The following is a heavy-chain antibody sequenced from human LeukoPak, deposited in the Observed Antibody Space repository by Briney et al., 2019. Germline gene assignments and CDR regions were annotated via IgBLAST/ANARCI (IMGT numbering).Heavy chain of an antibody. CDR2: INSDGSST. V-gene: IGHV3-74*01. D-gene: IGHD5-18*01. CDR1: GFTFSSYW. Sequence: PGGSLRLTCAASGFTFSSYWMHWVRQAPGKGLVWVSRINSDGSSTSYADSVKGRFTISRDNAKNTLYLQMNSLRAEDTAVYYCASGLPPLWLSDYYGMDVWGQGTTVTVSS. J-gene: IGHJ6*02. CDR3: ASGLPPLWLSDYYGMDV.